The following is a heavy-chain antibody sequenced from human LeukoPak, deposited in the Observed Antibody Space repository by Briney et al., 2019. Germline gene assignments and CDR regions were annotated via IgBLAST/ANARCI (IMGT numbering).Heavy chain of an antibody. J-gene: IGHJ3*02. V-gene: IGHV4-34*01. D-gene: IGHD1-1*01. Sequence: SETLSLTCAVYGGSFSGYYWSWIRQPPGKGLEWIGEINHRGSTNYNPSLKSRVTISVDTSKNQFSLKLSSVTAADTAVYYCARVLEDAFDIWGQGTMVTVSS. CDR2: INHRGST. CDR3: ARVLEDAFDI. CDR1: GGSFSGYY.